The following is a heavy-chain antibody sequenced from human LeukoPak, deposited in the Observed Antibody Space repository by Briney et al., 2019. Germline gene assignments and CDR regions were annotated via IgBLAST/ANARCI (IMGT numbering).Heavy chain of an antibody. CDR3: ARIPSYYYYMDV. CDR1: GGSISSGSYY. V-gene: IGHV4-61*02. CDR2: IYTSGST. Sequence: SQTLSLTCTVSGGSISSGSYYWSWIRQPAGKGLEWIGRIYTSGSTNYNPSLKSRVTISVDTSKNQFSLKLSSVTAADTAVYYCARIPSYYYYMDVWGEGTTVTVSS. J-gene: IGHJ6*03.